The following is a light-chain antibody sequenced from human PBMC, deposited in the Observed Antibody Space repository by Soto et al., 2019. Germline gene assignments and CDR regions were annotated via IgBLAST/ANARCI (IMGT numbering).Light chain of an antibody. J-gene: IGKJ1*01. CDR2: DAT. CDR3: QQYHTYRT. CDR1: QNINSW. V-gene: IGKV1-5*01. Sequence: DIQLAESPSTQPVSVGRRVTITFRASQNINSWLAWYQQKPGKAPKILIFDATNLESGVPSRFSGSGSGTEFTLTISTVPPDDFATYYCQQYHTYRTFGQGTKVDIK.